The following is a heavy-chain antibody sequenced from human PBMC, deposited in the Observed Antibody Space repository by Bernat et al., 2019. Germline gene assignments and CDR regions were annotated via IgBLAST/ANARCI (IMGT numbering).Heavy chain of an antibody. CDR2: ISYDGSNK. Sequence: QVQLVESGGGVVQPGRSLRLSCAASGFTFSSYGMHGVRQAPGKGLGWVAVISYDGSNKYSADSVKGRFTISRDNSKNTLYLQMNSLRAEDTAVYYCAKDLIAARSYYYGMDVWGQGTTVTVSS. CDR3: AKDLIAARSYYYGMDV. J-gene: IGHJ6*02. V-gene: IGHV3-30*18. D-gene: IGHD6-6*01. CDR1: GFTFSSYG.